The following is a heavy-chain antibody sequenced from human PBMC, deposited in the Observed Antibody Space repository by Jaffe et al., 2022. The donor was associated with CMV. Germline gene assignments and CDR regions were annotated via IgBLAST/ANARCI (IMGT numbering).Heavy chain of an antibody. CDR3: ARDTVMGARRGALDF. Sequence: EVQLVESGGGLVRPGGSLRLSCVASGFNFNAFAMTWVRQAPGKGLEWVAVISASGGGIHYADSLEGRFTISRDNSKNTVFLQMNSLRVEDTAVYYCARDTVMGARRGALDFWGQGTLVAVSS. CDR1: GFNFNAFA. J-gene: IGHJ4*02. D-gene: IGHD1-26*01. V-gene: IGHV3-23*04. CDR2: ISASGGGI.